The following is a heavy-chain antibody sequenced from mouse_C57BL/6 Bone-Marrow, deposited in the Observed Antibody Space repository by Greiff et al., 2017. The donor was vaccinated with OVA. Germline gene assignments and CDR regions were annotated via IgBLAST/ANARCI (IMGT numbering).Heavy chain of an antibody. D-gene: IGHD2-5*01. Sequence: VQLKESGGDLVKPGGSLKLSCAASGFTFSSYGMSWVRQTPDKRLEWVATISSGGSYTYYPDSVKGRFTISRDNAKNTLYLQLSSLKSEDTAMYYCARPYSNYGYWNCDVWGTGTTVTVSS. CDR3: ARPYSNYGYWNCDV. J-gene: IGHJ1*03. V-gene: IGHV5-6*01. CDR2: ISSGGSYT. CDR1: GFTFSSYG.